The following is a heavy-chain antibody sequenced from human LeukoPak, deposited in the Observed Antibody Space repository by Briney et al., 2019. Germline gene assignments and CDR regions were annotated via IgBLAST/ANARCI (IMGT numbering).Heavy chain of an antibody. CDR2: ISSSSSYI. V-gene: IGHV3-21*01. J-gene: IGHJ4*02. Sequence: PGRSLRLSCAASGFTFSSYSMNWVRQAPGKGLEWVSSISSSSSYIYYADSVKGRFTISRDNAKNSLYLQMNSLRAEDTAVYYCARAGSYLTGDEFDYWGQGTLVTVSS. D-gene: IGHD1-26*01. CDR3: ARAGSYLTGDEFDY. CDR1: GFTFSSYS.